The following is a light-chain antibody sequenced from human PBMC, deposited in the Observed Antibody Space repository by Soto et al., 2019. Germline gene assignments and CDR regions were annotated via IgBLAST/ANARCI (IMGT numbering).Light chain of an antibody. CDR2: GNS. V-gene: IGLV1-40*01. Sequence: QSVLTQPPSVSGAPGQRVTISCTGSSSNIGAGYDVHWYQHLPGTAPKLLIYGNSNRPSGVPDRCSGSKSGTSASLAITGLQAEDEADYYCQSYDSSLSGHVVFGGGTQLTVL. CDR1: SSNIGAGYD. J-gene: IGLJ2*01. CDR3: QSYDSSLSGHVV.